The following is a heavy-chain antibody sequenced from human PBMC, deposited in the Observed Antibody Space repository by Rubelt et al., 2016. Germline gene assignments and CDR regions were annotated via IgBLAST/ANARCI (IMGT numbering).Heavy chain of an antibody. CDR3: ARVRGYSNQRDAFDI. V-gene: IGHV4-34*01. CDR2: INHSGST. D-gene: IGHD4-11*01. Sequence: IGEINHSGSTNYNPSLKSRVTISVDTSKNQFSLKLSSVTAADTAVYYCARVRGYSNQRDAFDIWGQGTMVTVSS. J-gene: IGHJ3*02.